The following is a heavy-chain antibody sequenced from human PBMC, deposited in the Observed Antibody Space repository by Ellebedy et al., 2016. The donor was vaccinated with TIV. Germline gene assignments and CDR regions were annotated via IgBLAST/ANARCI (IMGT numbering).Heavy chain of an antibody. CDR3: ARARDGSGADAFDI. CDR1: GYTFTGYY. D-gene: IGHD3-10*01. J-gene: IGHJ3*02. Sequence: ASVKVSXXASGYTFTGYYMHWVRQAPGQGLEWMGWINPNSGGTNYAQKFQGRVTMTRDTSISTAYMELSRLRSDDTAVYYCARARDGSGADAFDIWGQGTMVTVSS. CDR2: INPNSGGT. V-gene: IGHV1-2*02.